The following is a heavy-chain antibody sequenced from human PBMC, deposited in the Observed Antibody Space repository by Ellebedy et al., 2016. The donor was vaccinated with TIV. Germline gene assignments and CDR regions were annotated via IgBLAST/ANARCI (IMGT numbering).Heavy chain of an antibody. CDR2: IANDGRNK. V-gene: IGHV3-30*18. CDR1: GFLFNQYG. Sequence: GESLKISXAASGFLFNQYGMHWVRQAPGKGLEWVAVIANDGRNKYYGDSVKGRFTISRDNSKNTLYLQMNSLKVEDTAVYYCANMAWGNEDYSVDPWGQGTLVTVSS. CDR3: ANMAWGNEDYSVDP. D-gene: IGHD2-21*01. J-gene: IGHJ5*02.